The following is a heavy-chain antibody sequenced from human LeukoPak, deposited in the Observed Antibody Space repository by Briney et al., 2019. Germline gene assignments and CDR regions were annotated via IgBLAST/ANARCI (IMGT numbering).Heavy chain of an antibody. J-gene: IGHJ3*02. V-gene: IGHV3-30*18. D-gene: IGHD2-2*01. Sequence: PGGSLRLSCAASGFTFSSYGMHWVRQAPGKGLEWVAVISYDGNYKYYADSVKGRFTISRDNSKNTPCLQMNSLRAEDTAVYYCAKFPPYCSSTSCNDAFDIWGQGTMVTVSS. CDR1: GFTFSSYG. CDR3: AKFPPYCSSTSCNDAFDI. CDR2: ISYDGNYK.